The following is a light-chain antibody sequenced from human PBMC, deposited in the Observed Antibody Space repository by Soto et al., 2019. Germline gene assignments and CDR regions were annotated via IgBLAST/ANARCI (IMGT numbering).Light chain of an antibody. CDR3: QQYNYWPLYT. CDR1: QGVSSN. J-gene: IGKJ2*01. CDR2: DAS. Sequence: EIVMTHSPATLSVSPGARATLSCRASQGVSSNLAWYQQKPGQTPRLLIYDASTRATGIPARFSGSGSGTEFTLTISSLQSEDFAVYYCQQYNYWPLYTFGQGTKLEIK. V-gene: IGKV3-15*01.